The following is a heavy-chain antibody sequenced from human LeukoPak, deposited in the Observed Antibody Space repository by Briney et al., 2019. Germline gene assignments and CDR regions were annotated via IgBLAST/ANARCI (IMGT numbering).Heavy chain of an antibody. Sequence: ASVKVSCKASGYTFTSYGISWVRQAPGQGLEWMGWISAYNGNTNYAQKLQGRVTMTTDTSTSTAYMELSSLRSEDTAVYYCARDSDDILTGYTTPDYWGQGTLVTVSS. CDR2: ISAYNGNT. D-gene: IGHD3-9*01. CDR1: GYTFTSYG. J-gene: IGHJ4*02. V-gene: IGHV1-18*01. CDR3: ARDSDDILTGYTTPDY.